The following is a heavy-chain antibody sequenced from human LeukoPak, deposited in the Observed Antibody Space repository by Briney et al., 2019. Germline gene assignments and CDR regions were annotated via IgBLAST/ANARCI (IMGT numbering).Heavy chain of an antibody. D-gene: IGHD1-26*01. CDR2: IRSKANSYAT. V-gene: IGHV3-73*01. CDR3: TTRPGVVGATRDY. Sequence: QPGRSLRLSCAASGFTFSGSAMHWVRQASGKGLEWVGRIRSKANSYATAYAASVKGRFTISRDDSKNTAYLQMNSLKTEDTAVYYCTTRPGVVGATRDYWGQGTLVTVSS. CDR1: GFTFSGSA. J-gene: IGHJ4*02.